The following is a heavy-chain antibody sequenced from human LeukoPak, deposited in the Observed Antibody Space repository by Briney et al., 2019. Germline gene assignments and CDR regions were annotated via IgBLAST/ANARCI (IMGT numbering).Heavy chain of an antibody. Sequence: GGSLRLSCAASGFTFSRAWMSWVRQAPGKGLEWVANIKEDGSEDYYADSVKGRFAISKDNAKNSLYLQMNSLRAEDTAVYYCASNYYDSSGYYSYYYYGMDVWGQGTTVTVSS. D-gene: IGHD3-22*01. CDR3: ASNYYDSSGYYSYYYYGMDV. V-gene: IGHV3-7*03. CDR2: IKEDGSED. CDR1: GFTFSRAW. J-gene: IGHJ6*02.